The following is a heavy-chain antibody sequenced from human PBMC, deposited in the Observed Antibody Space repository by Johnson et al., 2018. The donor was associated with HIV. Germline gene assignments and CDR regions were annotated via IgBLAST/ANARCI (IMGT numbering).Heavy chain of an antibody. CDR3: AKVRSGWTGAFDI. D-gene: IGHD6-19*01. V-gene: IGHV3-23*04. J-gene: IGHJ3*02. CDR2: ISGVGDTT. Sequence: EVQLVESGGGLVQPGGSLRLSCAASGFTFRTYAMSWVRQAPGKGLEWVSAISGVGDTTYYADSVKGRFTISRENSKNTLYLQMNSLRAEDTAVYNCAKVRSGWTGAFDIWGQGTMVTVSS. CDR1: GFTFRTYA.